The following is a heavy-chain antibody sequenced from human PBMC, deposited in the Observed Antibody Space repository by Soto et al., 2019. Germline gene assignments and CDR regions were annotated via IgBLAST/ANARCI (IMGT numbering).Heavy chain of an antibody. V-gene: IGHV4-31*02. D-gene: IGHD3-3*01. Sequence: PSETLSLTCNVSGDPVNSGGFYWSWVRQPPGNGLEWIGNIHYSGATSYNLSLKSRVTISMDTSQNQFSLRLTSATAADTAVYYCGRYYDIWSYGMDVWGQGITVTVSS. CDR3: GRYYDIWSYGMDV. CDR2: IHYSGAT. CDR1: GDPVNSGGFY. J-gene: IGHJ6*02.